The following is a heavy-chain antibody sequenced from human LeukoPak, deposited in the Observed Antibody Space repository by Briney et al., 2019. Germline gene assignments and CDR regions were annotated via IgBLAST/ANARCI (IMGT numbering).Heavy chain of an antibody. D-gene: IGHD5-12*01. Sequence: GGSLRLSCAASGFTFSSYDMHWVRQSTGKGLEWVSAIGTAGDTYYSDSVKGRFTISRENARYSLHLQMNSLRAGDTAVYYCARHVDYYGMDVWGQGTTVTVSS. V-gene: IGHV3-13*01. CDR3: ARHVDYYGMDV. CDR2: IGTAGDT. J-gene: IGHJ6*02. CDR1: GFTFSSYD.